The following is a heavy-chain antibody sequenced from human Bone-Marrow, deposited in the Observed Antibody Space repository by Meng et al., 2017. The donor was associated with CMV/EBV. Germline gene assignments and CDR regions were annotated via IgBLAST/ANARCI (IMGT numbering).Heavy chain of an antibody. CDR1: GFTFTSSA. D-gene: IGHD6-19*01. J-gene: IGHJ4*02. CDR3: AARYSSGWYYFDY. V-gene: IGHV1-58*01. Sequence: SVKVSCKASGFTFTSSAVQWVRQARGQRLEWIGWIVVGSGNTNYAQKFQERVTITRDMSTSTAYMELSSLRSEDTAVYYCAARYSSGWYYFDYCGQGTLVTVSS. CDR2: IVVGSGNT.